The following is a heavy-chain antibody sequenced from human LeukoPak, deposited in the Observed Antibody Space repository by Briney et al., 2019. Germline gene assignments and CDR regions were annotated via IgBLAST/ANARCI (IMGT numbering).Heavy chain of an antibody. Sequence: GGSLRLSCADSGFTFSSYGMHWVRQAPGKGLEWVAVISYDGSNKYYADSVKGRFTISRDNSKNTLYLQMNSLRAEDTAVYYCARELAAQVRWFDPWNQGTLVTVSS. V-gene: IGHV3-30*03. J-gene: IGHJ5*02. CDR3: ARELAAQVRWFDP. D-gene: IGHD6-6*01. CDR2: ISYDGSNK. CDR1: GFTFSSYG.